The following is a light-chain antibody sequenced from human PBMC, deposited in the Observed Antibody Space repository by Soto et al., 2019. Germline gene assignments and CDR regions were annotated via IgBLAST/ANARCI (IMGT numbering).Light chain of an antibody. CDR3: QSYDSSLHAV. CDR2: GNS. J-gene: IGLJ2*01. CDR1: SSNIGAGYD. V-gene: IGLV1-40*01. Sequence: QSVLTQPPSVSGAPGQRVTISCTGSSSNIGAGYDVHWYQQLPGTAPKLLIYGNSNRPSGVPDRFSGSKSGTSASLAITGLQAEDEADYYCQSYDSSLHAVFGGGTKLTVL.